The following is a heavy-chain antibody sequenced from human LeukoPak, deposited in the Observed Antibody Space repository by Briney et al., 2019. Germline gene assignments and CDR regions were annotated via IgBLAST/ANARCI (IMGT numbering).Heavy chain of an antibody. CDR2: ISAYNGNT. Sequence: ASVKVSCKASGYTFTSYGISWVRQAPGQGLERMGWISAYNGNTNYAQKLQGRVTTTTDTSTSTAYMELRRLRSDDRAVYYCARGYGDYVGGNYFDYWGQGTLVTVSS. CDR3: ARGYGDYVGGNYFDY. J-gene: IGHJ4*02. CDR1: GYTFTSYG. D-gene: IGHD4-17*01. V-gene: IGHV1-18*01.